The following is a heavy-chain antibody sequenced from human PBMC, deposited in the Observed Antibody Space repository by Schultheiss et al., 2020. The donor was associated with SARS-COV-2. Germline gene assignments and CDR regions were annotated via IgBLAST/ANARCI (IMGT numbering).Heavy chain of an antibody. CDR1: GFTFSNAW. Sequence: GGSLRLSCAASGFTFSNAWMSWVRQAPGKGLEWVSAISGSGGSTYYADSVKGRFNISRDNSKNTLYLQMNSLRAEDTAVYYCARESSPGGYCSGGSCYSIYYYYYMDVWGKGTTVTVSS. V-gene: IGHV3-23*01. CDR3: ARESSPGGYCSGGSCYSIYYYYYMDV. CDR2: ISGSGGST. J-gene: IGHJ6*03. D-gene: IGHD2-15*01.